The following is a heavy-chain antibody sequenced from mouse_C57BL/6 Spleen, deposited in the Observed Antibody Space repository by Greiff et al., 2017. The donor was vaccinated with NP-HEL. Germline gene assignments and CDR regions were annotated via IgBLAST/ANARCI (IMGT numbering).Heavy chain of an antibody. CDR3: ARWNDGYSLYFDY. J-gene: IGHJ2*01. D-gene: IGHD2-3*01. CDR2: IYPRSGNT. V-gene: IGHV1-81*01. Sequence: VQLQESGAELARPGASVKLSCKASGYTFTSYGISWVKQRTGQGLEWIGEIYPRSGNTYYNEKFKGKATLTADKSSSTAYMELRSLTSEDSAVYFCARWNDGYSLYFDYWGQGTTLTVSS. CDR1: GYTFTSYG.